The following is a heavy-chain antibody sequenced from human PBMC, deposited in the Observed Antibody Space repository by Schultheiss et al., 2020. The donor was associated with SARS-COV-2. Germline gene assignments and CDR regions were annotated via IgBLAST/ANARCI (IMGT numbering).Heavy chain of an antibody. CDR1: GFIFSSFA. J-gene: IGHJ4*02. CDR2: ISSSGSYT. V-gene: IGHV3-21*05. CDR3: ARGESGSWSL. Sequence: GGSLRLSCTASGFIFSSFAMSWVRQAPGKRLEWVSYISSSGSYTTYADSVKGRFTISRDNTKNSLFLQMNSLRAEDTAVYYCARGESGSWSLGGQGTLVTVSS. D-gene: IGHD6-13*01.